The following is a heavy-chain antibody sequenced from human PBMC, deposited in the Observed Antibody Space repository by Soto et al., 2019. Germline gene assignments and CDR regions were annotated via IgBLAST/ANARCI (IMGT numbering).Heavy chain of an antibody. CDR2: IYPGDSDT. D-gene: IGHD3-9*01. J-gene: IGHJ5*02. CDR1: GYSFTSYW. Sequence: PGESLKISCKGSGYSFTSYWICWVRQMPGKGLEWMGIIYPGDSDTRYSPSFQGQVTISADKSIGTAYLQWSSLKASDTAMYYCARLAPYDILTGYAWGQGTLVTVSS. V-gene: IGHV5-51*01. CDR3: ARLAPYDILTGYA.